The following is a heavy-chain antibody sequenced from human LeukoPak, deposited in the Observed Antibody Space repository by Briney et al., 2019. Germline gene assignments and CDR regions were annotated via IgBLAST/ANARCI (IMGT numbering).Heavy chain of an antibody. V-gene: IGHV3-74*01. CDR1: GFTFSSYA. CDR3: ARDQFPYSGSHDAFDI. D-gene: IGHD1-26*01. CDR2: INSDGSST. J-gene: IGHJ3*02. Sequence: GGSLRLSCAASGFTFSSYAMSWVRQAPGKGLEWVSRINSDGSSTSYADSVKGRFTISRDNAKNTLYLQMNSLRAEDMAVYYCARDQFPYSGSHDAFDIWGQGTMVTVSS.